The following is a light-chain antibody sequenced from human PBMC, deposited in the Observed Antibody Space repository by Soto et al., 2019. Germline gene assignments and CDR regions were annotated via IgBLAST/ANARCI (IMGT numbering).Light chain of an antibody. CDR2: KAS. V-gene: IGKV1-5*03. CDR1: QTISSW. CDR3: QQAWT. Sequence: DIQMTQSPSTLSGSVGDRVTITCRASQTISSWLAWYQQKPGKAPKLLIYKASSLESGVPSRFSGSGSGTEFTLTISSLQPDDFATYYCQQAWTFGQGTKVDI. J-gene: IGKJ1*01.